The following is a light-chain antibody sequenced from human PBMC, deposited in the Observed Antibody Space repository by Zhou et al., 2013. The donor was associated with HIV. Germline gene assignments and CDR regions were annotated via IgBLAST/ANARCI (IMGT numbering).Light chain of an antibody. Sequence: EIVMTQSPATLSVSPGDRATLSCRASQSVANNLAWYQQKPGQAPRLLIYGASTRAAGIPARFSGSGSGTEFTLTISSLQPEDFATYYCLQHNSYPWTFGQGTKVEIK. V-gene: IGKV3-15*01. CDR3: LQHNSYPWT. J-gene: IGKJ1*01. CDR1: QSVANN. CDR2: GAS.